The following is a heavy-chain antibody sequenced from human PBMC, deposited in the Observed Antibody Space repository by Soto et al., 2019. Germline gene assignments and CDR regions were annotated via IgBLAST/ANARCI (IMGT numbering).Heavy chain of an antibody. CDR2: INPNSGGT. D-gene: IGHD6-19*01. CDR1: GYTFTGYY. J-gene: IGHJ4*01. V-gene: IGHV1-2*02. CDR3: ARERSGWYYFDY. Sequence: ASVKVSCKASGYTFTGYYMHWVRQAPGQGLEWMGWINPNSGGTNYAQKFQGRVTMTRDTSISTAYMELSRLRSDDTAVYYCARERSGWYYFDYWVHGTLVTVSS.